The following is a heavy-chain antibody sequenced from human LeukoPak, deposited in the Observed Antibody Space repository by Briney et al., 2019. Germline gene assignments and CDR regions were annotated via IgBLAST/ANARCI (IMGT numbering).Heavy chain of an antibody. CDR3: ARDNKEGYYFDY. J-gene: IGHJ4*02. CDR2: MSYGESA. V-gene: IGHV4-59*13. Sequence: SETLSLTCTVSGASITRYYWSWIRQTPGKGLEWIGYMSYGESANYSPSLKSRVTISEDTSKNQFSLKLSSVTVADTAVYFCARDNKEGYYFDYWGQGTLVTVSS. CDR1: GASITRYY. D-gene: IGHD2-15*01.